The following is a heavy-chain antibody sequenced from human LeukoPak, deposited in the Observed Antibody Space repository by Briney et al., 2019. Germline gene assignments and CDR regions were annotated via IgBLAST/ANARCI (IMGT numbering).Heavy chain of an antibody. D-gene: IGHD2-15*01. Sequence: SETLSLTCTVSGGSISSGGYYWSWIRQHPGKGLEWIGYIYYSGSTYYNPSLKSRVTISVDTSKNQFSLKLGSVTAADTAVYYCARDNSGPNDYWGQGTLVTVSS. J-gene: IGHJ4*02. CDR3: ARDNSGPNDY. CDR2: IYYSGST. V-gene: IGHV4-31*03. CDR1: GGSISSGGYY.